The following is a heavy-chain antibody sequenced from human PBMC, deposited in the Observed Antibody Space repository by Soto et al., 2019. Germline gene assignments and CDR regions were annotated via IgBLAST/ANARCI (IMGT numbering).Heavy chain of an antibody. J-gene: IGHJ6*02. Sequence: GGSLRLSCAASGFTFSSYAMHWVRQAPGKGLEWVAVISYDGSNKYYADSVKGRFTISRDNSKNTLYLQMNSLRAEDTAVYYCATTTRAAAGTRWDYYYYYGMDVWGQGTTVTVSS. CDR3: ATTTRAAAGTRWDYYYYYGMDV. D-gene: IGHD6-13*01. CDR2: ISYDGSNK. V-gene: IGHV3-30-3*01. CDR1: GFTFSSYA.